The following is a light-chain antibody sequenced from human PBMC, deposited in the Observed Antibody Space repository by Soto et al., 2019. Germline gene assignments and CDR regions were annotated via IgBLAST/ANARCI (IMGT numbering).Light chain of an antibody. CDR1: SSDVGGYNY. CDR3: SSYTSTSTLYV. J-gene: IGLJ1*01. CDR2: DVS. V-gene: IGLV2-14*01. Sequence: QSVLTQPASVSGSPGQSITISCTGTSSDVGGYNYVSWYQQHPGKAPKLMIYDVSNRPSGVSNRFSGSKPGNTASLTISGLRAEDEADYYCSSYTSTSTLYVFGTGNKVTVL.